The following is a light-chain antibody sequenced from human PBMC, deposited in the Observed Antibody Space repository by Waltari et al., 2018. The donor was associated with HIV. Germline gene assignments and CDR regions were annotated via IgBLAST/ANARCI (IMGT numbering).Light chain of an antibody. CDR1: SSSIGSNT. J-gene: IGLJ2*01. CDR3: AAWDDSLKDVL. CDR2: NND. Sequence: QSVLTQPPSASGTPGLRVTFSCSGGSSSIGSNTVNWYQQVPGAAPRLLIYNNDRLPSGVPDRFSGSKSGTSASLAIRGLQSEDEADYYCAAWDDSLKDVLFGGGTKLTVL. V-gene: IGLV1-44*01.